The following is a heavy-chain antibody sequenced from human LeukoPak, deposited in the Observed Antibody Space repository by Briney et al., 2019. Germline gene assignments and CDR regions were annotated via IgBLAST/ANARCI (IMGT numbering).Heavy chain of an antibody. CDR1: GFTFSSYG. J-gene: IGHJ4*02. V-gene: IGHV3-23*01. Sequence: PGGSLRLSCAASGFTFSSYGMSWVRQAPGKGLEWVSAISGSGGSTYYADSVKGRFTISRDNSKNTLYLQMNSLRAEDTAVYYCAKLPGYSSSWYEADYWGQGTLVTVSS. CDR3: AKLPGYSSSWYEADY. D-gene: IGHD6-13*01. CDR2: ISGSGGST.